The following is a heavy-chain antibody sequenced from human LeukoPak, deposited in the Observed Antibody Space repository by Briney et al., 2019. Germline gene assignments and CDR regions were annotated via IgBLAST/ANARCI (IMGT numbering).Heavy chain of an antibody. CDR1: GFTFSSYA. D-gene: IGHD6-13*01. CDR2: ISYDGSNK. Sequence: GRSLRLSCAASGFTFSSYAMYWVRQAPGKGLEWVAVISYDGSNKYYADSVKGRFTISRDNSKNTLYLQMNSLRAEDTAVYYCARDRIAAALGYFDYWGQGTLVTVSS. V-gene: IGHV3-30-3*01. CDR3: ARDRIAAALGYFDY. J-gene: IGHJ4*02.